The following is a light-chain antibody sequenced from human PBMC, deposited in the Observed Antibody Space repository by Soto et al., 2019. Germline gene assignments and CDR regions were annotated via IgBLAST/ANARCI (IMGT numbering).Light chain of an antibody. CDR2: AAS. Sequence: AIRMNQSPSPLSASTGDLVTITCRASQGISSYLAWYQQKPGQAPKLLIYAASTLQSGVFSMFSGSGSGTDFTLTISCLQYEEFATYCCTQYYSYPGTCGQGTEVEIK. J-gene: IGKJ1*01. V-gene: IGKV1-8*01. CDR1: QGISSY. CDR3: TQYYSYPGT.